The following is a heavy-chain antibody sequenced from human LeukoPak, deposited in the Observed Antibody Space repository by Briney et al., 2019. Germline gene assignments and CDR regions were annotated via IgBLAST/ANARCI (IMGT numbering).Heavy chain of an antibody. Sequence: SVKVSCKASGYTFTGYYMHWVRQARGQRLEWIGWIVVGSGNTNYAQKFQERVTITRDMSTSTAYMELSSLRSEDTAVYYCAAFPRAPKGHYYYYMDVWGKGTTVTVSS. CDR2: IVVGSGNT. CDR1: GYTFTGYY. J-gene: IGHJ6*03. CDR3: AAFPRAPKGHYYYYMDV. V-gene: IGHV1-58*02.